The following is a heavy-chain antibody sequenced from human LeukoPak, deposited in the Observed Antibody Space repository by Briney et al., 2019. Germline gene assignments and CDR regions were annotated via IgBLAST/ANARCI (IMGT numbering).Heavy chain of an antibody. V-gene: IGHV3-23*01. Sequence: GGSLRLSCAASGFTFSSYAMSWVRQAPGKGLEWVSAISGSGGSTYYADSVKGRFTISRDNSENTLYLQMNSLRAEDTAVYYCAKRPAGVVIVYYFDYWGQGTLVTVSS. J-gene: IGHJ4*02. D-gene: IGHD3-3*01. CDR2: ISGSGGST. CDR3: AKRPAGVVIVYYFDY. CDR1: GFTFSSYA.